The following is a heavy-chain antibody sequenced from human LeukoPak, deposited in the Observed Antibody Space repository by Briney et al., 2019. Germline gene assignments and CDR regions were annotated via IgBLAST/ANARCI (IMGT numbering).Heavy chain of an antibody. Sequence: SETLSLTCTVSGGSVSSYYWNWVRQPPGKGLEWIGYIYYSGSTNYNPSLKSRVTISVDTSKNQFSLKLSSVTAADTAVYYCARENCSGGSCYGGGAFDIWGQGTMVTVSS. V-gene: IGHV4-59*02. CDR3: ARENCSGGSCYGGGAFDI. CDR2: IYYSGST. CDR1: GGSVSSYY. D-gene: IGHD2-15*01. J-gene: IGHJ3*02.